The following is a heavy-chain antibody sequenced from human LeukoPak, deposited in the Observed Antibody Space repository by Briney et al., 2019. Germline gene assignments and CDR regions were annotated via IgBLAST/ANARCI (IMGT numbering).Heavy chain of an antibody. J-gene: IGHJ4*02. V-gene: IGHV4-59*01. CDR3: ARDRRASAASYDY. CDR2: IYYSGST. D-gene: IGHD2-15*01. Sequence: ASETLSLTCTVSGGSISSYYWSWIRQPPGKGLEWIGYIYYSGSTNYNPSLKSRVTISVDTSKNQFSLKLSSVTAADTAVYHCARDRRASAASYDYWGQGTLVTVSS. CDR1: GGSISSYY.